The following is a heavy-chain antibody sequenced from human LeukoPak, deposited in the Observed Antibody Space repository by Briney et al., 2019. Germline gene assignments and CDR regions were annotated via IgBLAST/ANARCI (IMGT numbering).Heavy chain of an antibody. CDR1: GFTFSSYA. V-gene: IGHV3-30-3*01. D-gene: IGHD5-18*01. J-gene: IGHJ4*02. CDR3: ARDQDTAMVTAPWDY. CDR2: ISYDGSNK. Sequence: GGSLRLSCAASGFTFSSYAMHWVRQAPGKGLEWVAVISYDGSNKYYADSVKGRFTISRDNSKNTLYLQMNSLRAEDTAVYYCARDQDTAMVTAPWDYWGQGTLVTVSS.